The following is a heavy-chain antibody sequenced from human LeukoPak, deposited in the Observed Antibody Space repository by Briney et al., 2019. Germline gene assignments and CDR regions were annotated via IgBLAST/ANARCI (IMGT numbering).Heavy chain of an antibody. CDR3: ARDSRPDTPFDY. CDR2: ISAYNGNT. J-gene: IGHJ4*02. V-gene: IGHV1-18*01. CDR1: GYTFTSYG. Sequence: ASVKVSCKASGYTFTSYGISWVRQAPGQGLEWMGWISAYNGNTDYAQKLQGRVTMTTDTSTSTAYMELRSLRSDDTAVYYCARDSRPDTPFDYWGQGTLVTVSS. D-gene: IGHD2-15*01.